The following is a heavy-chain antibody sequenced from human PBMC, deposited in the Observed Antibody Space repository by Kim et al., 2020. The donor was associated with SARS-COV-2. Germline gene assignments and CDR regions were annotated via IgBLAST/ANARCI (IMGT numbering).Heavy chain of an antibody. D-gene: IGHD2-2*01. CDR3: ARDCSSTSCYDY. J-gene: IGHJ4*02. Sequence: NYNPPLKSRVTISVDTSKNQFSLKLSSVTAADTAVYYCARDCSSTSCYDYWGQGTLVTVSS. V-gene: IGHV4-59*01.